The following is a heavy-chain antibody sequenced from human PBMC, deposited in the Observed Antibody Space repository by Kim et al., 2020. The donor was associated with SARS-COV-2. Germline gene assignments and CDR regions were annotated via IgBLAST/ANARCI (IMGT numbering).Heavy chain of an antibody. Sequence: GGSLRLSCAASGFTFGDYAMHWVRQAPGKGLEWVSGISWNSGSIGYADSVKGRFTISRDNAKNSLYLQMNSLRAEDTALYYCASNGGSGYSLSDYWGQGTLVTVSS. CDR1: GFTFGDYA. J-gene: IGHJ4*02. CDR3: ASNGGSGYSLSDY. D-gene: IGHD3-22*01. CDR2: ISWNSGSI. V-gene: IGHV3-9*01.